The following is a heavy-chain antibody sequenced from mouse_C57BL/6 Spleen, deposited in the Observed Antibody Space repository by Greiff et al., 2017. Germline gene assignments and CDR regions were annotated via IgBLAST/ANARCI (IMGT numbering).Heavy chain of an antibody. J-gene: IGHJ4*01. CDR3: ARYNIIPGSYYAKDE. CDR2: IRNKANGYTT. D-gene: IGHD1-2*01. Sequence: EVQLVESGGGLVQPGGSLSLSCAASGFTFTDYYMSWVRQPPGKALEWLGFIRNKANGYTTEYSASVKGRFTISRDNSQSILYLRRNDLRAEDSATYYVARYNIIPGSYYAKDEWGQGTSVTVSS. CDR1: GFTFTDYY. V-gene: IGHV7-3*01.